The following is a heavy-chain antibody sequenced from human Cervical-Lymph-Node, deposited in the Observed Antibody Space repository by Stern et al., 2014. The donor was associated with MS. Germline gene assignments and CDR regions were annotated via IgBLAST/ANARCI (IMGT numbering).Heavy chain of an antibody. V-gene: IGHV3-33*01. D-gene: IGHD2-15*01. CDR1: GFTFSSYG. Sequence: QVQLVESGGGVVQPGRSLRLSCAASGFTFSSYGMHWVRQAPGKGLAWVAVIWYDGSNKYYADSVKGRFTISRDNSKNTLYLQMNSLRAEDTAVYYCARDRHDLGYCSGGSCYLPDYWGQGTLVTVSS. J-gene: IGHJ4*02. CDR3: ARDRHDLGYCSGGSCYLPDY. CDR2: IWYDGSNK.